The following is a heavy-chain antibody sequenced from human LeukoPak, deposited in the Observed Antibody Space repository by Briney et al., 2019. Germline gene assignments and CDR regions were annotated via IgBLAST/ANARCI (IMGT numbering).Heavy chain of an antibody. Sequence: SETLSLTCTVSGGSISSSSYFWGWIRQPPGKGLEWIGSIYNSGSTYYNPSLKSRVTMSVDTSKNQFSLKLSSVTAADTAVYYCARDGRSGHYAYYMDVWGKGTTVTVSS. CDR3: ARDGRSGHYAYYMDV. CDR1: GGSISSSSYF. CDR2: IYNSGST. D-gene: IGHD3-3*01. J-gene: IGHJ6*03. V-gene: IGHV4-39*07.